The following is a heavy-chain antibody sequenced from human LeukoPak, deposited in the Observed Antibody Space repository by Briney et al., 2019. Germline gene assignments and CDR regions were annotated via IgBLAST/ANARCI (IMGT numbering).Heavy chain of an antibody. V-gene: IGHV1-18*01. Sequence: ASVKVSYKASGYTFTSYGISWVRQAPGQGLEWMGWISPYNSNTYYVQNLQGRVTMTTDTSTSTTYMELRSLRSDDTAVYYCARDLKRGYSSGRYSWGTGSSNDFWGQGTLVTVSS. CDR1: GYTFTSYG. CDR2: ISPYNSNT. D-gene: IGHD6-19*01. J-gene: IGHJ4*02. CDR3: ARDLKRGYSSGRYSWGTGSSNDF.